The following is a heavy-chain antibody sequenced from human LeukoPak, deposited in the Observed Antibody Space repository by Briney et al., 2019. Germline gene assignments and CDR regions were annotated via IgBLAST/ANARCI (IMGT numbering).Heavy chain of an antibody. CDR2: TYYRSKWYK. J-gene: IGHJ4*02. CDR1: GDNVSTNTTA. V-gene: IGHV6-1*01. Sequence: SQTLSLTCAISGDNVSTNTTAWNWIRQSPSRGLEWLGRTYYRSKWYKEYAVSVKSRITIDPDTSKNQFSLQLNSVTPEDTAVYYCARGRITMIVVPHFDYWGQGTLVTVSS. CDR3: ARGRITMIVVPHFDY. D-gene: IGHD3-22*01.